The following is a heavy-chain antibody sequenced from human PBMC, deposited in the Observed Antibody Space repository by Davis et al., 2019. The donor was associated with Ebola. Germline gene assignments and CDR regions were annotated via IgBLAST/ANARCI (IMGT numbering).Heavy chain of an antibody. CDR2: LYYSGST. CDR3: ARSPRGYDIWKGYYFYGMDV. Sequence: MPSETLSLTCTISGGSISTYYWRWIRQPPGKGLEWIGYLYYSGSTNYNPSLKSRVTITVDTSKNQFSLKLSSVTVADTDVYYCARSPRGYDIWKGYYFYGMDVWGKGTTVAVSS. CDR1: GGSISTYY. V-gene: IGHV4-59*01. D-gene: IGHD3-3*01. J-gene: IGHJ6*04.